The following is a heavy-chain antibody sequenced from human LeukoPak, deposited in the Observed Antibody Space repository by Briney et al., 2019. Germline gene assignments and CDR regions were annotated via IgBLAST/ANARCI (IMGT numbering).Heavy chain of an antibody. CDR3: ARGGYGDYSSY. Sequence: SETLSLTCTVSGGSISSSSYYWSWIRQPAGKGLEWIGRIYTSGSTNYNPSLKSRVTMSVDTSKNQFSLKLSSVTAADTAVYYCARGGYGDYSSYWGQGTLVTVSS. V-gene: IGHV4-61*02. CDR1: GGSISSSSYY. D-gene: IGHD4-17*01. J-gene: IGHJ4*02. CDR2: IYTSGST.